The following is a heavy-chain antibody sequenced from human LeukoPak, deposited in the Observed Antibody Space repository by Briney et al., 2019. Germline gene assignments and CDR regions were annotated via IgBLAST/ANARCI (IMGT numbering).Heavy chain of an antibody. CDR1: GFTFSSYA. CDR2: ISGSGGST. CDR3: AKGDIVVVVAATTAGFDY. J-gene: IGHJ4*02. D-gene: IGHD2-15*01. Sequence: PGRSLRLSCAASGFTFSSYAMSWVRQAPGKGLEWVSAISGSGGSTYYADSVKGRFTISRDNSKNTLYLQMNSLRAEDTAVYYCAKGDIVVVVAATTAGFDYWGQGTLVTVSS. V-gene: IGHV3-23*01.